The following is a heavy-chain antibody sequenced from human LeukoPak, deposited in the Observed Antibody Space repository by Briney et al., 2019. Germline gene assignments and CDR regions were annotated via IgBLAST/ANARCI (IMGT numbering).Heavy chain of an antibody. CDR3: VKDRGGYVKYRTFES. CDR2: IKHDGSET. Sequence: GGSLRLSCATSGFTFRDYWMSWVRQAPGKGLEWVANIKHDGSETYYVASVKGRFTISKDIPKNSLYLQMNNLRTEDTAVYYSVKDRGGYVKYRTFESWGQGTLVTVSS. V-gene: IGHV3-7*01. J-gene: IGHJ1*01. CDR1: GFTFRDYW. D-gene: IGHD5-12*01.